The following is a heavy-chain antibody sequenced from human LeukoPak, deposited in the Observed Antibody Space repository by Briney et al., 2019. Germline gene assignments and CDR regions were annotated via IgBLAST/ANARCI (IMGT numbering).Heavy chain of an antibody. CDR1: GGSFSGYY. D-gene: IGHD1-14*01. CDR2: INHSGST. V-gene: IGHV4-34*01. Sequence: PSETLSLTCAVYGGSFSGYYWSWIRQPPGKGLEWIGEINHSGSTNYNPSLKSRVTISVDTSKNQFSLKLSSVTAADTAVYYCARGVEVTGYYFDYWGQGTLVTVSS. CDR3: ARGVEVTGYYFDY. J-gene: IGHJ4*02.